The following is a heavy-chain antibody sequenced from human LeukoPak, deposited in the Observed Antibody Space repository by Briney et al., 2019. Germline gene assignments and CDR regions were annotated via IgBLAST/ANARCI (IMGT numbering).Heavy chain of an antibody. J-gene: IGHJ4*02. D-gene: IGHD3-3*01. CDR3: AKEVRFLEWFTPGYFDY. Sequence: GGSLRLSCAASGFTFSSYAMSWVRQAPGKGLEWVSAISGSGGSTYYADSVKGRFTISRDNSKNKLYLQMNSLRAEDTAVYYCAKEVRFLEWFTPGYFDYWGQGTLVTVSS. CDR1: GFTFSSYA. V-gene: IGHV3-23*01. CDR2: ISGSGGST.